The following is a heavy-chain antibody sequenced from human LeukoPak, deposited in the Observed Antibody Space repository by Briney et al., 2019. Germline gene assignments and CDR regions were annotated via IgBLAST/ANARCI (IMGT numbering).Heavy chain of an antibody. CDR1: GGSISSYY. J-gene: IGHJ6*04. Sequence: SETLSLTCTVSGGSISSYYWSWIRQPPGKGLEWIGYIYYSGSTNYNPSLKSRVPISVDTSKNQFSLKLSSVTAADTAVYYCAREGIAAAGTDYYYGMDVWGKGTTVTVSS. D-gene: IGHD6-13*01. CDR2: IYYSGST. V-gene: IGHV4-59*01. CDR3: AREGIAAAGTDYYYGMDV.